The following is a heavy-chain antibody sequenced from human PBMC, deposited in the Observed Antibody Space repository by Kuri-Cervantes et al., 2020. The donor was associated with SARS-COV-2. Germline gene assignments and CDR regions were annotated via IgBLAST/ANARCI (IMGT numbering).Heavy chain of an antibody. D-gene: IGHD3-3*01. CDR2: ISFDGSNK. J-gene: IGHJ4*02. V-gene: IGHV3-30*18. CDR3: AKARQNYGFWSGLDY. Sequence: GESLKISCAASGFNFRTYGLHWVRQAPGKGLEWVALISFDGSNKYYADSVKGRFTISRDNSKNTLYLQMNSLRTEDTAVYYCAKARQNYGFWSGLDYWGQGTLVTVSS. CDR1: GFNFRTYG.